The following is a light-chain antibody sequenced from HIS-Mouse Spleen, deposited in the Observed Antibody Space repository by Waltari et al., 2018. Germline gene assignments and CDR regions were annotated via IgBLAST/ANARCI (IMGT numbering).Light chain of an antibody. J-gene: IGLJ3*02. CDR1: SGRIASNY. Sequence: NFMLTQPHSVSESPGKTVTISCTGSSGRIASNYVQRYPQRPGSAPTTVIYEDNQRPSGVPDRFSGSIDSSSNSASLTISGLKTEDEADYYCQSYDSSNWVFGGGTKLTVL. CDR2: EDN. CDR3: QSYDSSNWV. V-gene: IGLV6-57*02.